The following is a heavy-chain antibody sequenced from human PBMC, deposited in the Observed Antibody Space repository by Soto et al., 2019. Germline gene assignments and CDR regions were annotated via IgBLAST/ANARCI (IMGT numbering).Heavy chain of an antibody. CDR3: ARESTVAGGLYDY. CDR1: GYTFTSYY. J-gene: IGHJ4*02. V-gene: IGHV1-46*03. D-gene: IGHD4-17*01. CDR2: INPSGGST. Sequence: QVQLVQSGAEVKKPGASVKVSCKASGYTFTSYYMHWVRQAPGQGLEWMGIINPSGGSTSYAQKYQGRVXXTXDXXTSTVYMELSSLRSEDTAVYYCARESTVAGGLYDYWGQGTLVTVSS.